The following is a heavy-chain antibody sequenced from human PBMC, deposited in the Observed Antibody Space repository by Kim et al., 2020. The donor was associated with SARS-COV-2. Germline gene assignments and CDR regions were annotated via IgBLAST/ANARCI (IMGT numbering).Heavy chain of an antibody. CDR1: GFTFKSSG. D-gene: IGHD6-19*01. V-gene: IGHV3-48*01. J-gene: IGHJ4*02. CDR2: ISVGGSTI. CDR3: ARDGAALAGTYFDY. Sequence: GGSLRLSCAASGFTFKSSGMNWVRQAPGKGLEWVSYISVGGSTIYYAASVKGRFTISRDDAKNSVFLQMNSLRGEDAATYYCARDGAALAGTYFDYWCQGTLVTVSS.